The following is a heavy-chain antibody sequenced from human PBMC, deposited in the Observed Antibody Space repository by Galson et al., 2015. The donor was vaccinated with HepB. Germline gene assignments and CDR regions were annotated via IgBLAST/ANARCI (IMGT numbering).Heavy chain of an antibody. CDR2: ISGSGGST. J-gene: IGHJ6*02. V-gene: IGHV3-23*01. CDR1: GFTFSSYW. D-gene: IGHD3-10*01. Sequence: SLRLSCAASGFTFSSYWMSWVRQAPGKGLEWVSAISGSGGSTYYADSVKGRFTISRDNSKNTLYLQMNSLRAEDTAVYYCAKDRAPYYYGSGGTYYYYGMDVWGQGTTVTVSS. CDR3: AKDRAPYYYGSGGTYYYYGMDV.